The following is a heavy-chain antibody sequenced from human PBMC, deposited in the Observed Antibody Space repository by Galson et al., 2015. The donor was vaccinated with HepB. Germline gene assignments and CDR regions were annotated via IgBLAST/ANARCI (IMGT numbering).Heavy chain of an antibody. CDR2: IYPGDSDT. J-gene: IGHJ6*02. D-gene: IGHD1-26*01. CDR1: GYSFTSYW. CDR3: ARRGGIVGATGDHYYYYGMDV. Sequence: QSGAEVKKPGESLKISCKGSGYSFTSYWIGWVRQMPGKGLEWIGIIYPGDSDTRYSPSFQGQVTISADKSISTAYLQWSSLKASDTAMYYCARRGGIVGATGDHYYYYGMDVWGQGTTVTVSS. V-gene: IGHV5-51*01.